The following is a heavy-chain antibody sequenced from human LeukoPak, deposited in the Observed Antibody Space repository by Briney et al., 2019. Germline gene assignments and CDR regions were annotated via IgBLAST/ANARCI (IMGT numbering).Heavy chain of an antibody. Sequence: PGGSLRLSCAASGFTFSSYAMHWVRQAPGKGLEWVAVISYDGSNKYYADSVKGRFTISRDNSKNTLYLQMNSLRAEDAAVYYCVGSYYGFDYWGRGTLVTVSS. CDR1: GFTFSSYA. CDR2: ISYDGSNK. CDR3: VGSYYGFDY. J-gene: IGHJ4*02. V-gene: IGHV3-30-3*01. D-gene: IGHD1-26*01.